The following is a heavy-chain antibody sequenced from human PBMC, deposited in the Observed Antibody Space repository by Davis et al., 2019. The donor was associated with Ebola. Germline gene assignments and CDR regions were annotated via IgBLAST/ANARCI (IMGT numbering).Heavy chain of an antibody. V-gene: IGHV3-7*03. Sequence: GESLKISCAASGFTFSSYWMSWVRQAPGKGLEWVANIKQDGSEKYYVDSVKGRFTISRDNAKNSLYLQMNSLRAEHTAVYYCAREEFPSSTFDYWGQGTLVTVSS. J-gene: IGHJ4*02. CDR1: GFTFSSYW. CDR3: AREEFPSSTFDY. D-gene: IGHD2/OR15-2a*01. CDR2: IKQDGSEK.